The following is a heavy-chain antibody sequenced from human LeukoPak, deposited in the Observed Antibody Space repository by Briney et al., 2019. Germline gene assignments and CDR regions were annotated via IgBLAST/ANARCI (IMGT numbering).Heavy chain of an antibody. J-gene: IGHJ3*02. V-gene: IGHV4-61*01. CDR3: ARLPPGRNAFDI. Sequence: SETLSLTCTVSGGSVSSTTYYWSWIRQPPGKGLEWIAYIYYSGSTNYNPSLKSRVTISVDTSKNQFSLNLSSVTAADTAVYYCARLPPGRNAFDIWGQGTMVTVSS. D-gene: IGHD1-14*01. CDR1: GGSVSSTTYY. CDR2: IYYSGST.